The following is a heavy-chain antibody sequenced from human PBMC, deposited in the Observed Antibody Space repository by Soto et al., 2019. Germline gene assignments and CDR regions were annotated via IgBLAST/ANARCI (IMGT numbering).Heavy chain of an antibody. Sequence: ASVKVSCKASGYTFTSYAMHWVRQAPGQRLEWMGWINAGNGNTKYSQKFQGRVTITRDTSASTAYMELSSLRSEDTAVYYCARDITIFGVGIYGMDVWGKGITFTVSS. J-gene: IGHJ6*04. CDR2: INAGNGNT. CDR3: ARDITIFGVGIYGMDV. D-gene: IGHD3-3*01. V-gene: IGHV1-3*01. CDR1: GYTFTSYA.